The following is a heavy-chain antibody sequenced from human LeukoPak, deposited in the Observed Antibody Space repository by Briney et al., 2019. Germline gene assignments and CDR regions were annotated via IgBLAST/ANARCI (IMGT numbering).Heavy chain of an antibody. V-gene: IGHV1-18*01. CDR2: ISAYNGNT. D-gene: IGHD1-7*01. J-gene: IGHJ3*02. Sequence: GASVKVSCKASGYTFTSYGISWVRQAPGQGLEWMGWISAYNGNTNYAQKLQGRVTMTTGTSTSTAYMELRSLRSDDTAVYYCARVRREEELHDAFDIWGQGTMVTVSS. CDR3: ARVRREEELHDAFDI. CDR1: GYTFTSYG.